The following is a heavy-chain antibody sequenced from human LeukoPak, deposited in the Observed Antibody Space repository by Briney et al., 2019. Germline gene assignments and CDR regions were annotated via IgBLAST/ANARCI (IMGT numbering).Heavy chain of an antibody. V-gene: IGHV3-23*01. Sequence: GGSLRLSCAASGFTFSSYAMSWVRQAPGKGLEWVSAISGSGGSTYYADSVKGRFTISRDNSKNTLYLQMNSLRAEDTAVYYCAKDPFEYSSSSRPNWFDPWGQGTLVTVSS. J-gene: IGHJ5*02. D-gene: IGHD6-6*01. CDR1: GFTFSSYA. CDR2: ISGSGGST. CDR3: AKDPFEYSSSSRPNWFDP.